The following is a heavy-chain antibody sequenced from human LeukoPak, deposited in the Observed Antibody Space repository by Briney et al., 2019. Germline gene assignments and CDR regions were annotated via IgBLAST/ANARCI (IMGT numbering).Heavy chain of an antibody. CDR1: GGSISTYY. V-gene: IGHV4-59*12. Sequence: PSETLSLTCTVSGGSISTYYWGWIRQPPGKGLEWIGYVYYSGSINYNPSLKSRVIMSVDTSKNQFSLKLSSVTAADTAVYYCARAVVGNLEYWGQGTLVTVSS. CDR3: ARAVVGNLEY. CDR2: VYYSGSI. J-gene: IGHJ4*02. D-gene: IGHD6-19*01.